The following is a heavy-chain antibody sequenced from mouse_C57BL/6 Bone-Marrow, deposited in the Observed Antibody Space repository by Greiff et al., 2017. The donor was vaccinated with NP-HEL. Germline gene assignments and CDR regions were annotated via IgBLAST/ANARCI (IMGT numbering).Heavy chain of an antibody. Sequence: VQLQESGAELVRPGASVKLSCKASGYTFTDYYINWVKQRPGQGLEWIARIYPGSGNTYYNEKFKGKATLTAEKSSSTAYMQLSSLTSEDSAVYFCARTTVVPLDYWGQGTTLTVSS. CDR1: GYTFTDYY. CDR2: IYPGSGNT. J-gene: IGHJ2*01. D-gene: IGHD1-1*01. V-gene: IGHV1-76*01. CDR3: ARTTVVPLDY.